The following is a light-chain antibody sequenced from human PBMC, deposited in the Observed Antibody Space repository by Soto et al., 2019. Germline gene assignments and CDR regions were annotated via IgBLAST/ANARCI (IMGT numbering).Light chain of an antibody. CDR2: DNN. CDR1: SSNIGNNY. J-gene: IGLJ1*01. Sequence: QSVLTQPPSVSAAPGQKVTISCSGSSSNIGNNYVSWYQQLPGTAPKLLIYDNNKRPSGIPDPFSGSKSGTSTTLGITGLETGDEADYYCGTWDSRRSAGHYVFGTGTKLTVL. V-gene: IGLV1-51*01. CDR3: GTWDSRRSAGHYV.